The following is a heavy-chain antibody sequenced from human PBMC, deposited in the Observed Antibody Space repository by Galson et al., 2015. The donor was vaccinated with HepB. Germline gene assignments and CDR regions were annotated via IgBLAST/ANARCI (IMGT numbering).Heavy chain of an antibody. Sequence: SLRLSCAASGFTFSSYAMHWVRQAPGKGLEYVSAISSNGGSTYYANSVKGRFTISRDNSKNTLYLQMGSLRAEDMAVYYCARVGAVAYYYGMDVWGQGTTVTVSS. CDR3: ARVGAVAYYYGMDV. V-gene: IGHV3-64*01. CDR1: GFTFSSYA. D-gene: IGHD3-16*01. J-gene: IGHJ6*02. CDR2: ISSNGGST.